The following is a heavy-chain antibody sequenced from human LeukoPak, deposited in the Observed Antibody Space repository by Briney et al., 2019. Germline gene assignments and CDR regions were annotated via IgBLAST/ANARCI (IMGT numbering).Heavy chain of an antibody. J-gene: IGHJ4*02. CDR2: LNGDGSIT. CDR3: ARRLCPDFDY. Sequence: PGGSLRISCAASGFTFRSSWMHWVRQAPGKGLMWISRLNGDGSITSSADSVKGRFIISRDNAKNTLYLRMNSLRAEDTAVYYCARRLCPDFDYWGQGTLVTVSS. CDR1: GFTFRSSW. D-gene: IGHD2-2*01. V-gene: IGHV3-74*01.